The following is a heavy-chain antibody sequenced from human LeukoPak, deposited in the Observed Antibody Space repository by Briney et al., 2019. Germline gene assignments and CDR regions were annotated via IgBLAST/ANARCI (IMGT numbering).Heavy chain of an antibody. CDR1: GGSISIYC. CDR3: ARARPDTAMAVDY. V-gene: IGHV4-59*01. J-gene: IGHJ4*02. CDR2: MYNSGST. Sequence: SETLSLTCTVSGGSISIYCWSWIRQPPGKGMEWVGYMYNSGSTKYNPSLKSRVTISVDTSKNQFSLKLSSVTAADTAVYYCARARPDTAMAVDYWGQGTLVTVSS. D-gene: IGHD5-18*01.